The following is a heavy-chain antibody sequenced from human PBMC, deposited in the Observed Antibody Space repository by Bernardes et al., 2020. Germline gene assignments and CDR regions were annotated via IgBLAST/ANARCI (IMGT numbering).Heavy chain of an antibody. V-gene: IGHV1-8*01. Sequence: ASVKVSCKASGYTFTSYDINWVRQATGQGLEWMGWMNPNSGNTGYAQKFQGRVTMTRNTSISTAYMELSSLRSEDTAVYYCARITMVRGRFHFDYWRQGTLVTVSS. D-gene: IGHD3-10*01. CDR2: MNPNSGNT. CDR3: ARITMVRGRFHFDY. J-gene: IGHJ4*02. CDR1: GYTFTSYD.